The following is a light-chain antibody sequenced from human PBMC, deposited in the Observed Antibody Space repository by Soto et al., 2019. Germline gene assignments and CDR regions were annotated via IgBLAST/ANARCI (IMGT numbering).Light chain of an antibody. V-gene: IGKV1-33*01. CDR3: QQYDNLPLT. J-gene: IGKJ4*01. Sequence: DIQMTQSPSSLSASVGDRVTITCRASQTIIRYLNWYQQESGKAPKLLISTASSLETGVPSRFSGSGSGTDFTFTISSLQPEDIATYYCQQYDNLPLTFGGGTKVDIK. CDR1: QTIIRY. CDR2: TAS.